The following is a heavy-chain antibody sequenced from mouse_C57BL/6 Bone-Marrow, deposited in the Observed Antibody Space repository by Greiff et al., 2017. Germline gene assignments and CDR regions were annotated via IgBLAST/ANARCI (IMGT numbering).Heavy chain of an antibody. D-gene: IGHD4-1*01. CDR2: IHRYNGVS. CDR1: GYSFTGYH. J-gene: IGHJ4*01. Sequence: EVQLQQSGPDLVKPGASVKISCKASGYSFTGYHMPWVNQSHGNILDWIGYIHRYNGVSSYNQKFKGKATLTVDKSSSTAYMGLRSLTSKDSADYYCARTGAGAMDYWGQGTSVTVSS. CDR3: ARTGAGAMDY. V-gene: IGHV1-31*01.